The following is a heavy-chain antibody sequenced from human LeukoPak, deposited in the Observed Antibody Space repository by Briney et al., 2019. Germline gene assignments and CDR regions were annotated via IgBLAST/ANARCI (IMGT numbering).Heavy chain of an antibody. J-gene: IGHJ4*02. CDR1: GGSISSSNYY. V-gene: IGHV4-39*01. D-gene: IGHD5-18*01. Sequence: PSETLSLTCTVSGGSISSSNYYWGWIRQPPGKGLEWIGSIFYSGSTYYNPSLKSRVTISADTFKNQFSLKLDSVTAADTAVYYCARPQYRGYSYGLIDFWGQGALVTVSS. CDR2: IFYSGST. CDR3: ARPQYRGYSYGLIDF.